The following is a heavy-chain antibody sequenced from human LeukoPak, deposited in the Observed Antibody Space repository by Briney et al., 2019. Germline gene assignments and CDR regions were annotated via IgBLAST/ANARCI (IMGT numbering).Heavy chain of an antibody. V-gene: IGHV3-30*04. CDR1: GFSFSNYA. Sequence: GGSLRLSCAASGFSFSNYAMHWVRQAPGKGLEWVAVISYDGNNKYYADSVKGRFTISRDNSKNTLYLQMNSLRADDTAVFYCARDHAPAVAGTIGYYYYYMDVWGKGTTVTVSS. CDR2: ISYDGNNK. J-gene: IGHJ6*03. CDR3: ARDHAPAVAGTIGYYYYYMDV. D-gene: IGHD6-19*01.